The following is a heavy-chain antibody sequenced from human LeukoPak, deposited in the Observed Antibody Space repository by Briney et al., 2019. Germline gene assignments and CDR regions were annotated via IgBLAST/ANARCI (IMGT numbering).Heavy chain of an antibody. D-gene: IGHD5-18*01. CDR1: GGTFSSFA. J-gene: IGHJ6*03. CDR3: ARGLGYRTYGYYYYMDV. CDR2: IIPIFGTA. V-gene: IGHV1-69*05. Sequence: SVNVSCKASGGTFSSFAISWVRQAPGQGLEWMGGIIPIFGTANYAQKFQGRVTMTRDTSTSTVYMELSSLRSEDTAVDYCARGLGYRTYGYYYYMDVWGKGTTVTVSS.